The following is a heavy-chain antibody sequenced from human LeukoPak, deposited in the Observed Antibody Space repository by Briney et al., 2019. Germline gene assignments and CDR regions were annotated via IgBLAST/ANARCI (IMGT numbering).Heavy chain of an antibody. D-gene: IGHD6-6*01. CDR1: GGSFSGYY. Sequence: PSETLSLTCAVYGGSFSGYYWSWIRQPPGKGLEWIWEINHSRSTNYNPSLKSRVTISVDTSKNQFSLKLSSVTAADTAVYYCARVEYSSSSLWFDPWGQGTLVTVSS. V-gene: IGHV4-34*01. J-gene: IGHJ5*02. CDR2: INHSRST. CDR3: ARVEYSSSSLWFDP.